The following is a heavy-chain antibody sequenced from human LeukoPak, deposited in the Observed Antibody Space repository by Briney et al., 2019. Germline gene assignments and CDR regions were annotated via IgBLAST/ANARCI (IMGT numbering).Heavy chain of an antibody. CDR2: ISGSGGGT. D-gene: IGHD3-10*01. Sequence: GGSLRLSCAASGFTFSSYAMSWVRQAPGKGLEWVSAISGSGGGTYYADSVKGRFTISRDNSKNTLYLQMNSLRAEDTAVYYCAKDGPYGSGSYYPDNWFDPWGQGTLVTVSS. J-gene: IGHJ5*02. CDR3: AKDGPYGSGSYYPDNWFDP. CDR1: GFTFSSYA. V-gene: IGHV3-23*01.